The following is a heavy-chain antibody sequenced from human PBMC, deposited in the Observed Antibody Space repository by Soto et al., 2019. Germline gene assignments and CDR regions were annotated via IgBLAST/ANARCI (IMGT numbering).Heavy chain of an antibody. Sequence: GASVKVSCKASGDMFDTYTITWMRQAPGRGLEWVGGIIPRSAKSNYAQKFEGRVTITADESTSTAYMELSSLRSDDTAVYYCAKADRSYFDDWGKGTLVTVAS. V-gene: IGHV1-69*13. J-gene: IGHJ4*02. CDR3: AKADRSYFDD. CDR1: GDMFDTYT. CDR2: IIPRSAKS.